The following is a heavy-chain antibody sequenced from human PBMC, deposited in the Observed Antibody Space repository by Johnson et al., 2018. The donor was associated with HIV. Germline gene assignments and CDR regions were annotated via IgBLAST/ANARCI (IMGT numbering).Heavy chain of an antibody. V-gene: IGHV3-30*02. CDR1: RFTFSSYG. D-gene: IGHD4-23*01. Sequence: QMQLVESGGDLVKPGGSLRLSCAASRFTFSSYGMHWVRQAPGKGLEWVTFIRYDGSNKYYADSVKGRFTISRDNSKNTLYLQMNSLRGEDTAVYYCAKDRRSFYGGKAADVFDIWGQGTMVTVSS. J-gene: IGHJ3*02. CDR2: IRYDGSNK. CDR3: AKDRRSFYGGKAADVFDI.